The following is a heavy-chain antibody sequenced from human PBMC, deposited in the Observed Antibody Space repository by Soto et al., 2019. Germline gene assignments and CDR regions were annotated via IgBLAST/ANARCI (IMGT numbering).Heavy chain of an antibody. J-gene: IGHJ6*02. CDR1: GYSFTGYY. CDR3: ARERESSSSGALYYYDYGLDV. D-gene: IGHD6-6*01. V-gene: IGHV1-2*02. Sequence: QVQLVQSGAEVKKPGASVKVSCKASGYSFTGYYMHWVRQAPGQGLEWMGWINPNSGDTNYAQKFQGRNTLTRDTSISTAYMDLSRLRSGDTAMYYCARERESSSSGALYYYDYGLDVWGQGTTVTVSS. CDR2: INPNSGDT.